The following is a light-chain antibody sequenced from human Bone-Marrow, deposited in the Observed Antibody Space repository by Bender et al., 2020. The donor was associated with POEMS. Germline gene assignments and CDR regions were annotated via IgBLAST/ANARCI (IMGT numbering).Light chain of an antibody. CDR3: QAWDTYYVI. CDR2: QDT. J-gene: IGLJ2*01. V-gene: IGLV3-1*01. Sequence: SYEVTQPPSVSVSPGQTASITCSGDDLGDKYVAWYQQKPGQSPVLVIYQDTKRPSGIPERFSGSNSGNTATLTISVTQAMDEADYYCQAWDTYYVIFGGGTKLTVL. CDR1: DLGDKY.